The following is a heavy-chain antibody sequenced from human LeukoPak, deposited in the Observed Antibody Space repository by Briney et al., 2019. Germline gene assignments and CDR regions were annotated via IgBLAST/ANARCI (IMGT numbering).Heavy chain of an antibody. J-gene: IGHJ4*02. CDR3: AKDPSPFGVVFY. V-gene: IGHV3-74*01. CDR2: IHSDGSST. D-gene: IGHD3-3*01. CDR1: GFTFTSFW. Sequence: PGGSLRLSCAASGFTFTSFWMHWVRQVPGKGLVWVSHIHSDGSSTSYADSVKGRFTISRDNAKNTVYLQMNSLRAEDTAVYYCAKDPSPFGVVFYWGQGTLVTVSS.